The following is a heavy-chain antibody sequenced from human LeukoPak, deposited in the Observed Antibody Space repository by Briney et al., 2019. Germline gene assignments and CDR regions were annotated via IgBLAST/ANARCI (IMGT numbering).Heavy chain of an antibody. J-gene: IGHJ4*02. D-gene: IGHD2-15*01. CDR2: ISSSSSYI. Sequence: GGSLRLSCAASGFTFSTHGMNWVRQAPGKGLEWLSSISSSSSYIHYADSVKGRFTISRDNAKNSLYLQMSSLRAEDTAVYFCAREHSCGSFSCGTYYFESWGQGTLVTVSS. V-gene: IGHV3-21*01. CDR1: GFTFSTHG. CDR3: AREHSCGSFSCGTYYFES.